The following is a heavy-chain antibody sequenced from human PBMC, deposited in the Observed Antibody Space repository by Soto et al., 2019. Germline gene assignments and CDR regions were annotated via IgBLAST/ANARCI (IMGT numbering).Heavy chain of an antibody. CDR1: GGSISSDGYS. CDR3: ARAPRVANWFDP. D-gene: IGHD2-15*01. CDR2: IYHSGST. J-gene: IGHJ5*02. Sequence: NPSETLSLTCAVSGGSISSDGYSWSWIRQPPGKGLEWIGYIYHSGSTYYNPSLKSRVTISVDRSKNQFSLKLSSVTAADTAVYYCARAPRVANWFDPWGQGTLVTVSS. V-gene: IGHV4-30-2*01.